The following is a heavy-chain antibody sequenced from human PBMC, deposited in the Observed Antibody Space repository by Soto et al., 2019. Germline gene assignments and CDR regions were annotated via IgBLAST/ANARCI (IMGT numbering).Heavy chain of an antibody. CDR1: GGSFSGYY. J-gene: IGHJ5*02. CDR2: INHSGST. Sequence: SETLSLTCAVYGGSFSGYYWSWIRQPPGKGLEWIGEINHSGSTNYNPSLKSRVTISVDTSKNQFSLKLSSVTAADTAVYYCARGFGRSWYYWFDPWGQGTLVTVPQ. V-gene: IGHV4-34*01. CDR3: ARGFGRSWYYWFDP. D-gene: IGHD6-13*01.